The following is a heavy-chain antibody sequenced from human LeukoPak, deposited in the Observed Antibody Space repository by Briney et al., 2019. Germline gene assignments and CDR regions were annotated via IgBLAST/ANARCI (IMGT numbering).Heavy chain of an antibody. CDR3: AKAPIKYTSSSDAFDI. D-gene: IGHD6-6*01. Sequence: GGSLRLSCAASGFIFSSHAMNWVRKAPGKGLEWVSAIGGSGSSRSYADSVKGRFAISRDNSKNTLYLQMNSLRAEDTAVYYCAKAPIKYTSSSDAFDIWGQGTMVTVSS. V-gene: IGHV3-23*01. CDR2: IGGSGSSR. J-gene: IGHJ3*02. CDR1: GFIFSSHA.